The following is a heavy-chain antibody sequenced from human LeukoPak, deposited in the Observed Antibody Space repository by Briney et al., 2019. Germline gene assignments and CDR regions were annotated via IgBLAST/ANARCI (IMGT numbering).Heavy chain of an antibody. D-gene: IGHD5-12*01. CDR3: ARDQGSGYDLNWFDP. CDR1: GFTFSSYE. V-gene: IGHV3-48*03. Sequence: GGSLRLSCAASGFTFSSYEMNWVRQAPGKGLEWVSYISSSGSTIYYADSVKGRFTISRDNAKNSLYLQMNSLRAEDTAVYYCARDQGSGYDLNWFDPWGQGTLVTVSS. J-gene: IGHJ5*02. CDR2: ISSSGSTI.